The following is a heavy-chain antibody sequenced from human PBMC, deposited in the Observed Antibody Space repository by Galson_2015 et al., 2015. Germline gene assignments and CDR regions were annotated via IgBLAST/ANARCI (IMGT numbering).Heavy chain of an antibody. D-gene: IGHD2-2*02. V-gene: IGHV3-23*01. Sequence: SLRLSCAASGFTFSSYAMSWVRQAPGKGLEWVSAISGSGGSTYYADSVKGRFTISRDNSKNTLYLQMNSLRAEDTAVYYCAKDPNYFLVVVPAAIGYFQHWGQGTLVTVSS. J-gene: IGHJ1*01. CDR2: ISGSGGST. CDR3: AKDPNYFLVVVPAAIGYFQH. CDR1: GFTFSSYA.